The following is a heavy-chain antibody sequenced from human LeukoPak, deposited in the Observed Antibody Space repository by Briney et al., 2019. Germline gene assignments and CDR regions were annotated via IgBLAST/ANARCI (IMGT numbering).Heavy chain of an antibody. J-gene: IGHJ4*02. CDR2: IYFSGST. Sequence: SQTLSLTCTVSGDSISSGGCYWSWIRQHPGKGLEWIGYIYFSGSTYYSPSLKSRVTISVDTSKNQFSLKLSSVTAEDTAVYYSARVLSSGGEDWGRFDYWGQGTLVTVSS. V-gene: IGHV4-31*03. CDR3: ARVLSSGGEDWGRFDY. D-gene: IGHD3-16*01. CDR1: GDSISSGGCY.